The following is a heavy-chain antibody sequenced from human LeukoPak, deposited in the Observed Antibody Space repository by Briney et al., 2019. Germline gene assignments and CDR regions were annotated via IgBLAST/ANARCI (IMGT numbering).Heavy chain of an antibody. J-gene: IGHJ4*02. CDR1: GYSFTNYW. Sequence: GESLKISCQVSGYSFTNYWIGWVRQMPRKGLESMGIISPGDSDTRYSPSFQGQVTISADKSISTAYLQWSSLKASDTAMYYCARSPPQPPYYYGSGNFDYWGQGTLVTVSS. D-gene: IGHD3-10*01. CDR2: ISPGDSDT. CDR3: ARSPPQPPYYYGSGNFDY. V-gene: IGHV5-51*01.